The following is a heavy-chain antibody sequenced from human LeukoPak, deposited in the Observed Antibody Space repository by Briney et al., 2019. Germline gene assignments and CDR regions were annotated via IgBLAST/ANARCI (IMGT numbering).Heavy chain of an antibody. Sequence: SVTVSFTASGFTFTSSAVQWVRQARGQRLEWIGWIVVGSGNTNYAQKFQERVTITRDMSTSTAYMELSSLRSEDTAVYYCAAGPSYSSPRNYYYGMDVWGQGTTVTVSS. V-gene: IGHV1-58*01. J-gene: IGHJ6*02. CDR3: AAGPSYSSPRNYYYGMDV. D-gene: IGHD6-13*01. CDR1: GFTFTSSA. CDR2: IVVGSGNT.